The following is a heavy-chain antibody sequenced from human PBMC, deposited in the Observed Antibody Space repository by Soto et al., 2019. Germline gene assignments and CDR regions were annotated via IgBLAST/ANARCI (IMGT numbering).Heavy chain of an antibody. Sequence: QLQLQESGPGLVKPSETLSLTCTVSGGSISSSIYYGGWIRQPPGKGLEWVGSIFYSGSTYYNPSLKSRVTISVDTSKNQFSLKLYSVTAAAAAMYYCASQVVTASSHIYYFDYWGQGTLVTVSS. CDR3: ASQVVTASSHIYYFDY. V-gene: IGHV4-39*01. CDR1: GGSISSSIYY. D-gene: IGHD2-21*02. CDR2: IFYSGST. J-gene: IGHJ4*02.